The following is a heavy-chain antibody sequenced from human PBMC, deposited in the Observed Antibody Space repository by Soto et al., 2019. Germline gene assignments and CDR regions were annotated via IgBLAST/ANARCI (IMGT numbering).Heavy chain of an antibody. CDR2: IDPSDSQT. D-gene: IGHD2-8*02. CDR1: GYSFAGYW. Sequence: GESLKISCKGSGYSFAGYWITWVRQKPGKGLEWMGRIDPSDSQTYYSPSFRGHVTISATKSITTVFLQWSSLRASDTAMYYCARQIYDADTGPNFKYYFESWGQVTPVTVAS. CDR3: ARQIYDADTGPNFKYYFES. J-gene: IGHJ4*02. V-gene: IGHV5-10-1*01.